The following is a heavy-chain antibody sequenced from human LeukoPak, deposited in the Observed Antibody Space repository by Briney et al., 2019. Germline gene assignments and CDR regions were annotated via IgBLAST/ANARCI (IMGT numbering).Heavy chain of an antibody. CDR1: GFTFSSYS. CDR3: ARGRGEMATIAPFDY. J-gene: IGHJ4*02. V-gene: IGHV3-21*01. D-gene: IGHD5-24*01. CDR2: ISSSSSYI. Sequence: GGSLRFSCAASGFTFSSYSMNWVRQAPGKGLEWVLSISSSSSYIYYADSVKGRFTISRDNAKNSLYLQMNSLRAEDTAVYYCARGRGEMATIAPFDYWGQGTLVTVSS.